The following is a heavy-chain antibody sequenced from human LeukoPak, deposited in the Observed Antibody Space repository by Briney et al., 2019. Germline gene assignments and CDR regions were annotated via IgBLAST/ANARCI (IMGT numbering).Heavy chain of an antibody. CDR1: GFSFSDHE. V-gene: IGHV3-7*02. D-gene: IGHD2-15*01. CDR3: ARGYCSGGSCYSDY. J-gene: IGHJ4*02. Sequence: PGGSLRLSCAASGFSFSDHEMNWVRQAPGKGLEWVANIKQDGSDKYYVDSVKGRFTISRDNAKNSLYLQMNSLRAEDTAVYYCARGYCSGGSCYSDYWGQGTLVTVSS. CDR2: IKQDGSDK.